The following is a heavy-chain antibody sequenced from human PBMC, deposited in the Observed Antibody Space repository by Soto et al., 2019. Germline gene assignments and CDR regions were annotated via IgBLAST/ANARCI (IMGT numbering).Heavy chain of an antibody. CDR1: GYTFTSYD. CDR2: MNPNSGNT. V-gene: IGHV1-8*01. Sequence: ASVKVSCKASGYTFTSYDINWVRQATGQGLEWMGWMNPNSGNTGYAQKFQGRVTMTRNTSISTAYMELSSLRSEDTAVYYCARGNRIAARPQQVYYFDHWGQGTLVTVSS. J-gene: IGHJ4*02. CDR3: ARGNRIAARPQQVYYFDH. D-gene: IGHD6-6*01.